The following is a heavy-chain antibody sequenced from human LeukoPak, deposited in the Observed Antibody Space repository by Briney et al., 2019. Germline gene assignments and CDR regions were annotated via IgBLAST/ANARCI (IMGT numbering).Heavy chain of an antibody. CDR3: ARLMDCSSTSCYGGSGDY. V-gene: IGHV5-10-1*01. J-gene: IGHJ4*02. CDR1: GYSFTSYW. CDR2: IEPSDSYT. D-gene: IGHD2-2*01. Sequence: GESLKISCKGSGYSFTSYWISWVRQMPGKGLEWMGRIEPSDSYTNYSPSFQGHVTISADKSISTAYLQWSSLKASDTAMYYCARLMDCSSTSCYGGSGDYWGQGTLVTVSS.